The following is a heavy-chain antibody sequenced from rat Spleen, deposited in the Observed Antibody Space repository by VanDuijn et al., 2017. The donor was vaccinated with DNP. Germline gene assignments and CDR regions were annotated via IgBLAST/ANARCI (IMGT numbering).Heavy chain of an antibody. J-gene: IGHJ4*01. CDR3: ARCGYEGHYYVMDA. V-gene: IGHV2-41*01. CDR1: GFSLTSYN. Sequence: VQLQESGPGLVQPSQTLSLTCTVAGFSLTSYNVHWVRQLPGKGLEWMGVIWNTGGTRYNSALKSRLSISKDTSRSQVFVNMNSLQTEDTATYYCARCGYEGHYYVMDAWGQGTSVTVSS. CDR2: IWNTGGT. D-gene: IGHD1-12*01.